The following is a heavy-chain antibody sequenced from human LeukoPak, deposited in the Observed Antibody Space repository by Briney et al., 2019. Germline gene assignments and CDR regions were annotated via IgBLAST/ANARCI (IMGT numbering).Heavy chain of an antibody. D-gene: IGHD4-11*01. J-gene: IGHJ4*02. CDR1: GGSISSYY. CDR3: ARDLSYYSNYFDY. V-gene: IGHV4-34*01. CDR2: INHGGST. Sequence: PSETLSLTCTVSGGSISSYYWSWIRQPPGKGLEWIGEINHGGSTSYHPSLKSRVALSVDTSKNQFSLNLTSVTAADTAMYYCARDLSYYSNYFDYWGQGVLVTVSS.